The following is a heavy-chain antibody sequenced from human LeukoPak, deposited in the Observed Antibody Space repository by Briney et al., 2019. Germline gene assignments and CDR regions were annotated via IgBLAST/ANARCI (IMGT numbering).Heavy chain of an antibody. D-gene: IGHD1-26*01. J-gene: IGHJ4*02. V-gene: IGHV1-69*10. CDR2: IIPILGIA. CDR3: ASLPGIYVWRELLS. CDR1: GYTFTSYD. Sequence: ASVKVSCKASGYTFTSYDINWVRQATGQGLEWMGRIIPILGIANYAQKFQGRVTITADKSTSTAYMELSSLRSEDTAVYYCASLPGIYVWRELLSWGQGTLVTVSS.